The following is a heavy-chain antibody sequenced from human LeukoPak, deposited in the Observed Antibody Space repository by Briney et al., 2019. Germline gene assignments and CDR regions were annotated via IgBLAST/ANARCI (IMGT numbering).Heavy chain of an antibody. J-gene: IGHJ4*02. V-gene: IGHV5-51*01. CDR1: GYSFSTYW. CDR3: ARTYYYGSGTYYLPDF. D-gene: IGHD3-10*01. CDR2: MYPGDSDT. Sequence: GESPKISCKGSGYSFSTYWIGWVRQMPGKGLEWMGIMYPGDSDTRYSPSFQGQVTFSVDKSISTAYLQWSSLKASDTAMYYCARTYYYGSGTYYLPDFWGQGTLVTVSS.